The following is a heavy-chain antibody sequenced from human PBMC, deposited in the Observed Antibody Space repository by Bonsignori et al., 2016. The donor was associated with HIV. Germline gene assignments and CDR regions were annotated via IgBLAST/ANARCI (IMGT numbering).Heavy chain of an antibody. Sequence: WIRQPPGKGLEWVGYIFYSGSTNYNPSLRSRVTISVDTSKNQFSLKLSSVTAADTAVYYCARHSSSWSNFDYWGQGTLVTVSS. CDR3: ARHSSSWSNFDY. V-gene: IGHV4-61*07. D-gene: IGHD6-13*01. CDR2: IFYSGST. J-gene: IGHJ4*02.